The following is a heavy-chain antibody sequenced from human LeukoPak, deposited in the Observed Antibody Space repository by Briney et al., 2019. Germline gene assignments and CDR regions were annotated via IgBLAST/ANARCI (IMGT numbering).Heavy chain of an antibody. CDR1: GFTVSSNY. Sequence: PGGSLRLSCAASGFTVSSNYMSWVRQAPGKGLEWVSVIYSGGGTYYADSVKGRFTISRDNSKNTLYLQMNSLRAEDTAAYYCVTISRIGYCSSTSCLSFDYWGQGTLVTVSS. CDR3: VTISRIGYCSSTSCLSFDY. CDR2: IYSGGGT. J-gene: IGHJ4*02. D-gene: IGHD2-2*01. V-gene: IGHV3-66*02.